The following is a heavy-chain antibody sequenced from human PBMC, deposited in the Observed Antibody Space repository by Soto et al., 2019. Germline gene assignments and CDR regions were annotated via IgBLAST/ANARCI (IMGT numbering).Heavy chain of an antibody. D-gene: IGHD6-6*01. CDR2: ISYDGSNK. CDR3: ASPEYSSSGVYFDY. V-gene: IGHV3-30-3*01. Sequence: GGSLRLSCAASVFTFSSYAMHWVRQAPGKGLEWVAVISYDGSNKYYADSVQGRFTISRDNSKNTLYLQMNSLRAEDTAVYYCASPEYSSSGVYFDYWGQGTLVTVSS. CDR1: VFTFSSYA. J-gene: IGHJ4*02.